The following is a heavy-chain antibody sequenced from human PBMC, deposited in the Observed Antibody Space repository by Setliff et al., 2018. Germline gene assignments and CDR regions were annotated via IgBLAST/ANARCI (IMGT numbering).Heavy chain of an antibody. CDR1: GGAFSNYG. V-gene: IGHV1-69*05. Sequence: ASVKVSCKASGGAFSNYGITWVRQAPGQGLEWMGGIIPIFGTTTYAQKFLGRVTITTDESSSTGYMELRSLKSEDTATYFCARGLIAYASWYPNKHTYYYYMDVWGKGTTVTVSS. CDR2: IIPIFGTT. CDR3: ARGLIAYASWYPNKHTYYYYMDV. D-gene: IGHD6-13*01. J-gene: IGHJ6*03.